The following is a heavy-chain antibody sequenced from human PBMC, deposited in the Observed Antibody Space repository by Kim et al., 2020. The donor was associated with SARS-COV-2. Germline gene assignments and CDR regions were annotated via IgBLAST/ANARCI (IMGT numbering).Heavy chain of an antibody. J-gene: IGHJ4*02. CDR1: GFTFSSYG. Sequence: GGSLRLSCAASGFTFSSYGMHWVRQAPGKGLEWGAVISYDGSNKYYADSVKGRFTISRDNSKNTLYLQMNSLRAEDTAVYYWATPRIQYSNYGCLDYWGQGTLVTVSS. CDR2: ISYDGSNK. V-gene: IGHV3-30*03. CDR3: ATPRIQYSNYGCLDY. D-gene: IGHD4-4*01.